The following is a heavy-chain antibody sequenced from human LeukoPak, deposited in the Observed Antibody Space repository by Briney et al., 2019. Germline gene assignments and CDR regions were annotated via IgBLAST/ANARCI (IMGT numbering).Heavy chain of an antibody. Sequence: GGSLRLSCAASGFTFSSYAMSWVRQAPRKGLEWVSGISGSSGSTYYPDSVKGRFTISRDSSKNTLYLQMNSLRAEDAAVYYCVKGRGQWLVPFDYWGQGTLVTVSS. CDR2: ISGSSGST. CDR1: GFTFSSYA. V-gene: IGHV3-23*01. D-gene: IGHD6-19*01. J-gene: IGHJ4*02. CDR3: VKGRGQWLVPFDY.